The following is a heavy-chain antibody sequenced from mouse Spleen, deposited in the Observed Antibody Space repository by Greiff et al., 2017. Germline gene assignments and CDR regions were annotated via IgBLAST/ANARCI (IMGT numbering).Heavy chain of an antibody. J-gene: IGHJ4*01. V-gene: IGHV5-17*02. CDR2: ISSGSSTI. Sequence: DVMLVESGGGLVQPGGSRKLSCAASGFTFSSFGMHWVRQAPEKGLEWVAYISSGSSTIYYADTVKGRFTISRDNPKNTLFLQMTSLRSEDTAMYYCARPLGPGDAMDYWGQGTSVTVSS. CDR3: ARPLGPGDAMDY. D-gene: IGHD4-1*01. CDR1: GFTFSSFG.